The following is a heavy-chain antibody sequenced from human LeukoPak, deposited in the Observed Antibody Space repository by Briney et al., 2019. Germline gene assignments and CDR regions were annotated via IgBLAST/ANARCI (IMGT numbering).Heavy chain of an antibody. CDR2: IYYSGST. J-gene: IGHJ4*02. V-gene: IGHV4-59*12. D-gene: IGHD1-26*01. Sequence: PSGTLSLTCTVSGGSISSYYWSWIRQPPGKGLEWIGYIYYSGSTNYNPSLKSRVTMSVDTSKNQFSLKLSSVTAADTAVYYCAREHSGSYYRNWGQGTLVTVSS. CDR1: GGSISSYY. CDR3: AREHSGSYYRN.